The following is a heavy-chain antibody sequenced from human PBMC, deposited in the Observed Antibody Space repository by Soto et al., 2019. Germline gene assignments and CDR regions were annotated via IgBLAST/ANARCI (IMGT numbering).Heavy chain of an antibody. D-gene: IGHD1-26*01. CDR3: ARDLYSGSINWFDP. Sequence: GGSLRLSCAASGFTFSSYSMNWVRQAPGKGLEWVSYISSSSSTIYYADSVKGRFTISRDNAKNSLYLQMNSLRAEDTAVYYCARDLYSGSINWFDPWGQGTLVTVS. V-gene: IGHV3-48*01. CDR1: GFTFSSYS. J-gene: IGHJ5*02. CDR2: ISSSSSTI.